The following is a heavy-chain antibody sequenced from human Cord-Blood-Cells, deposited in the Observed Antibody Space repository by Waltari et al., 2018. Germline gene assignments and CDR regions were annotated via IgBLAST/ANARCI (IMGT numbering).Heavy chain of an antibody. CDR3: ARHIRFLEWLGMNFDY. CDR2: IYYSGST. Sequence: QLQLQESGPGLVKPSEPLSLTCTGAGGSISSSSHYWGWIPPPPGKGLGWIGSIYYSGSTYYNPSLKSRVTISVDTSKNQFTLKLGSVTAADTAVYYCARHIRFLEWLGMNFDYWGQGTLVTVSS. D-gene: IGHD3-3*01. V-gene: IGHV4-39*01. CDR1: GGSISSSSHY. J-gene: IGHJ4*02.